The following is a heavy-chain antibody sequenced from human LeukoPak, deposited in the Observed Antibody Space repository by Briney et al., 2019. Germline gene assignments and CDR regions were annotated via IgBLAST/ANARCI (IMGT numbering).Heavy chain of an antibody. J-gene: IGHJ3*02. D-gene: IGHD4-23*01. CDR1: GYTFTSYG. V-gene: IGHV1-18*01. CDR3: AREATVVTPPAFDI. Sequence: ASVKVSCKASGYTFTSYGISWVRQAPGQGLEWMGWISAYNGNTNYAQKLHGRVTMTADTSTSTAYMELRSLRSDDTAVYYCAREATVVTPPAFDIWGQGTMVTVSS. CDR2: ISAYNGNT.